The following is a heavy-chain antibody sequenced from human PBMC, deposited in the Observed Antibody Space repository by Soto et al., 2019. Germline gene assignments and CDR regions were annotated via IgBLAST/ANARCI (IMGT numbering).Heavy chain of an antibody. D-gene: IGHD2-15*01. CDR1: GFTFINYW. J-gene: IGHJ2*01. V-gene: IGHV3-7*01. Sequence: EEQLVESGGRLVQPGGSLRLSCVASGFTFINYWMTWVRQAPGKGLEWAANMNQDGSQKYYVDSVKGRFTISRDNAKNSLYLQMDSLRVEDTAVYYCARGWDGGNTDWYSDLWCRGTLVIVSS. CDR2: MNQDGSQK. CDR3: ARGWDGGNTDWYSDL.